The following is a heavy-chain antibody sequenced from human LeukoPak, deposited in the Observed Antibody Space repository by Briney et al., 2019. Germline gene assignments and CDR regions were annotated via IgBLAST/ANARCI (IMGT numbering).Heavy chain of an antibody. CDR3: ARGRGHIDY. D-gene: IGHD5-12*01. CDR2: IKQDGSEK. V-gene: IGHV3-7*01. Sequence: PGGSLRLSCAASRFTFSSYWMSWVRQAPGKGLEWVANIKQDGSEKYYVDSVKGRFTISRDNAKNSLYLQMNSLRAEDTAVYYCARGRGHIDYWGQGTLVTVSS. CDR1: RFTFSSYW. J-gene: IGHJ4*02.